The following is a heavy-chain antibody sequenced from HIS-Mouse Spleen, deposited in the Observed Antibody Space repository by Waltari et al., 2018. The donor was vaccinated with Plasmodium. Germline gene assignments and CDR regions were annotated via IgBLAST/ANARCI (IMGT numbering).Heavy chain of an antibody. V-gene: IGHV4-39*01. D-gene: IGHD4-4*01. Sequence: WIGSIYYSGSTYYNPSLKSRVPISVATSKNQFSLKLSSVTAADTAVYYCASLPRVEEVTTPFYYYYYGMDVWGQGTTVTVSS. CDR2: IYYSGST. CDR3: ASLPRVEEVTTPFYYYYYGMDV. J-gene: IGHJ6*02.